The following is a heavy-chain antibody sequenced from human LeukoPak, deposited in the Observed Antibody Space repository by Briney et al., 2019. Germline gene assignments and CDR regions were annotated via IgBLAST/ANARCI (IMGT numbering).Heavy chain of an antibody. V-gene: IGHV4-59*08. CDR1: GGSISSYY. D-gene: IGHD2-15*01. CDR3: ARHGVVAAATGWFDP. CDR2: IYYSGST. J-gene: IGHJ5*02. Sequence: PSETLSLTCTVSGGSISSYYWSWIRQPPGKGLEWIGYIYYSGSTNYNPSLKSRVTISVDTSKNQFSLKLGSVTAADTAVYSCARHGVVAAATGWFDPWGQGTLVTVSS.